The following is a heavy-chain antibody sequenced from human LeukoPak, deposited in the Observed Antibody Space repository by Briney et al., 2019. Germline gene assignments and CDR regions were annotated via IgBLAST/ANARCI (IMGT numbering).Heavy chain of an antibody. V-gene: IGHV3-7*04. J-gene: IGHJ6*03. D-gene: IGHD2-15*01. CDR3: ARGGGYAGSYYYYMDV. CDR1: GFTFSSYG. CDR2: IKQDGSEK. Sequence: GGSLRLSCAASGFTFSSYGMSWVRQAPGKGLEWVANIKQDGSEKYYVDSVKGRFTISRDNAKNSLYLQMNSLRAEDTAVYYCARGGGYAGSYYYYMDVWGKGTTVTVSS.